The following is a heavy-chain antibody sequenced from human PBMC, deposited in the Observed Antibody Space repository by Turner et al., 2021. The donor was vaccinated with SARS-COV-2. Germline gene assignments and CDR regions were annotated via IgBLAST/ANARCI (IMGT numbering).Heavy chain of an antibody. J-gene: IGHJ3*02. V-gene: IGHV1-69*02. D-gene: IGHD3-10*01. CDR1: VGTFSSYT. Sequence: QVQLVQSGAEVKKPGSSLKVSCKASVGTFSSYTISWFRQAPGQGLEWMGRIIPILGIANYAQKFQGRVTITADKSTSTAYMELSSLRSEDTAVYYCAGYPPEFGESAGPFDIWGQGTMVTVSS. CDR2: IIPILGIA. CDR3: AGYPPEFGESAGPFDI.